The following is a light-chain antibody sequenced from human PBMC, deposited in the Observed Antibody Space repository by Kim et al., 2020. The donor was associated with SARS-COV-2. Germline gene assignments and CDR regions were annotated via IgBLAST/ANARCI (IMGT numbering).Light chain of an antibody. CDR1: QSVSTY. J-gene: IGKJ4*01. CDR3: QQRRSSRT. Sequence: EIVLTQSPATLSLSPGERATLSCRASQSVSTYVAWYQQKPGQAPSLLIYDTSNRASGIAARFSGSGSGTDFTLTISSLDAEDFVVYYCQQRRSSRTFGGGTKLDIK. V-gene: IGKV3-11*01. CDR2: DTS.